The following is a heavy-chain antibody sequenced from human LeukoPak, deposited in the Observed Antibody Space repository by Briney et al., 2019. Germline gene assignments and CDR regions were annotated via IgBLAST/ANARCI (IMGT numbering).Heavy chain of an antibody. Sequence: GGSLRLSCAASRFTFSSYTMSWVRQAPGKGLEWVSAISGSGDTTYYADSVKGRFTISRDNSKNTLSLQMNSLRGDDTAVYYCARDPAESGYRYGFFDYWGQGTLVTVSS. D-gene: IGHD5-18*01. CDR2: ISGSGDTT. CDR3: ARDPAESGYRYGFFDY. CDR1: RFTFSSYT. V-gene: IGHV3-23*01. J-gene: IGHJ4*02.